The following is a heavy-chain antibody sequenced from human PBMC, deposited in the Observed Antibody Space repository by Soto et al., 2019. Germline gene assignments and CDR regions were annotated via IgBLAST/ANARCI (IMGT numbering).Heavy chain of an antibody. Sequence: ASVKVSCKASGYTFTSYAMHWVRQAPGQRLEWMGWINAGNGNTKYSQKFQGRVTITRDTSASTAYMELSSLRSEDTAVYYCARDGAPVLRYLDWSESFDYWGQGTLVTVSS. CDR2: INAGNGNT. V-gene: IGHV1-3*01. CDR1: GYTFTSYA. J-gene: IGHJ4*02. D-gene: IGHD3-9*01. CDR3: ARDGAPVLRYLDWSESFDY.